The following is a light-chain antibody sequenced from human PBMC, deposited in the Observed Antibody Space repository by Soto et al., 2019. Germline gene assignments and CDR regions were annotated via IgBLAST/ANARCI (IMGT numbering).Light chain of an antibody. CDR3: QQYNNWPRT. V-gene: IGKV3-15*01. CDR2: DAS. Sequence: EIVMTQSPATLSVSPGERATLSCMASQSRSNNLAWYQQKPGQAPRLLIYDASTRATGVPARFSGSGSGTEFTLTISSLQSEDFAVYYCQQYNNWPRTFGQGTKVEIK. CDR1: QSRSNN. J-gene: IGKJ1*01.